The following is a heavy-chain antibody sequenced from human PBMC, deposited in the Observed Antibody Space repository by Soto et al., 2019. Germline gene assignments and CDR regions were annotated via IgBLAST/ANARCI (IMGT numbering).Heavy chain of an antibody. CDR2: IIPILGIA. J-gene: IGHJ6*03. V-gene: IGHV1-69*02. Sequence: ASVKVSCKASGGTFSSYTISWVRQAPGQGLEWMGRIIPILGIANYAQKFQGRVTITADKSTSTAYMELSSLRSEDTAVYYCAIPVGMGPRERSSDYYYMDVWGKGTTVTVSS. D-gene: IGHD3-3*01. CDR3: AIPVGMGPRERSSDYYYMDV. CDR1: GGTFSSYT.